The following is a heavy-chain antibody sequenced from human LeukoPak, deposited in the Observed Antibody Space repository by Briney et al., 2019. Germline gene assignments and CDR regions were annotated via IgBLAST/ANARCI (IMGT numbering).Heavy chain of an antibody. CDR1: GFTFSSYS. CDR3: TRKEGIAADFDY. Sequence: GGSLRLSCAASGFTFSSYSMNWVRQAPGKGLEWVSSISSSSSYIYYADSVKGRFTISRDNAKNSLYLQMNSLRAEDTAVYYCTRKEGIAADFDYWGQGTLVTVSS. J-gene: IGHJ4*02. V-gene: IGHV3-21*01. CDR2: ISSSSSYI. D-gene: IGHD6-13*01.